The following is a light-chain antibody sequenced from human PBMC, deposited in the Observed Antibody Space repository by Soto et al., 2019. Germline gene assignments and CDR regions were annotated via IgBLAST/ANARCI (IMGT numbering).Light chain of an antibody. CDR3: QQYHTFST. CDR2: KTS. CDR1: QSLDSW. V-gene: IGKV1-5*03. J-gene: IGKJ1*01. Sequence: DIQMTQSPSTLSASVEDRVTITCRASQSLDSWLAWYQQKPGKPPKLLIYKTSILEFGVPSRFSGSGSGTLFTLTIGSLQPDDVATYYCQQYHTFSTFGQGTKVEIK.